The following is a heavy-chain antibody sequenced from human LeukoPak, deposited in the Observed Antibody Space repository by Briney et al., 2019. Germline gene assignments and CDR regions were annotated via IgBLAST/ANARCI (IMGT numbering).Heavy chain of an antibody. D-gene: IGHD4-23*01. CDR3: AKDQQFYGGNSEWFDP. J-gene: IGHJ5*02. CDR1: GFTFSSYA. V-gene: IGHV3-23*01. CDR2: ISGSGGST. Sequence: GGSLRLSCAASGFTFSSYAMSWVRQAPGKGLEWVSAISGSGGSTYYADSVKGRFTISRDNSKNTLYLQMNSLRAEDTAVYYCAKDQQFYGGNSEWFDPWGQGTLVTVSS.